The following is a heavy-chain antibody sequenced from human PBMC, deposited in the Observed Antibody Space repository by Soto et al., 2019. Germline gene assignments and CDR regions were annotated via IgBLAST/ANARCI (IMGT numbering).Heavy chain of an antibody. CDR3: ARPPVYDFWSGHNLDYLDY. CDR2: ISSSSSYI. Sequence: GSLRLSCAASGFTFSSYSMNWVRQAPGKGLEWVSSISSSSSYIYYADSVKGRFTISRDNAKNSLYLQMNSLRAEDTAVYYCARPPVYDFWSGHNLDYLDYWGQGTLVTVS. D-gene: IGHD3-3*01. J-gene: IGHJ4*02. V-gene: IGHV3-21*01. CDR1: GFTFSSYS.